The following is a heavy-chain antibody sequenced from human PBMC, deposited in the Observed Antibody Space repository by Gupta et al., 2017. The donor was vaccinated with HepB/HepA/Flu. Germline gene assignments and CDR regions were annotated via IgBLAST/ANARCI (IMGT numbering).Heavy chain of an antibody. V-gene: IGHV3-30*18. J-gene: IGHJ4*02. CDR3: AKDSFPFYYDSSGYPFDY. CDR2: ISYDGSNK. Sequence: QVQLVESGGGVVQPGRSLRLSCAASGFTFSSYGMHWARPAPGKELEWVAVISYDGSNKYYADSVKGRFTISRDNSKNTLYLQMNSLRAEDTAVYYCAKDSFPFYYDSSGYPFDYWGQGTLVTVSS. CDR1: GFTFSSYG. D-gene: IGHD3-22*01.